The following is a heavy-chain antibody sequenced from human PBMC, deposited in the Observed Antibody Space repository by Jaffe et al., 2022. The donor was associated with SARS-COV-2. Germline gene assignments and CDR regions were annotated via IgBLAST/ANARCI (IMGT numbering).Heavy chain of an antibody. V-gene: IGHV3-30*18. J-gene: IGHJ5*02. Sequence: QVQLAESGGGVVQPGRSLRLSCGASGFTFSSNGMHWVRQAPGKGPEWVAIISYDGSNAYYADSVKGRFIISRDNSRNTLYLQMNSLRHEDTAVYYCAKDDGATATPFSPWGQGTLVTVSS. CDR3: AKDDGATATPFSP. CDR1: GFTFSSNG. CDR2: ISYDGSNA. D-gene: IGHD2-8*01.